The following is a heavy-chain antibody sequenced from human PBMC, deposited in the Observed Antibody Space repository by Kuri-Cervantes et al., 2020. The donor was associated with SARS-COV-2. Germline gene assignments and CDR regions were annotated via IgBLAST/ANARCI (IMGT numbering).Heavy chain of an antibody. V-gene: IGHV3-15*07. CDR3: AKKAEYFQH. CDR2: IKSKTDGGTT. J-gene: IGHJ1*01. Sequence: EGSLRLSCAASGFTFSNAWMNWVRQAPGKGLEWVGRIKSKTDGGTTDYAAPVKGRFTISRDNSKNTLYLQMNSLRAEDTAVYYCAKKAEYFQHWGQGTLVTVSS. CDR1: GFTFSNAW.